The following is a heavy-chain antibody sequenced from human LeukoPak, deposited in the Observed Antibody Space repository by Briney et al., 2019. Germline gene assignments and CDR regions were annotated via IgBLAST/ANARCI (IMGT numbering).Heavy chain of an antibody. Sequence: SETLSPTCAVSGGSFSGYYWSWIRQPPGKGLEWIGEINHSGSTNYNPSLKSRVTISVDTSKNQFSLKLSSVTAADTAVYYCARGSGPCGGDCYPFDYWGQGTLVTVSS. V-gene: IGHV4-34*01. J-gene: IGHJ4*02. CDR2: INHSGST. D-gene: IGHD2-21*02. CDR1: GGSFSGYY. CDR3: ARGSGPCGGDCYPFDY.